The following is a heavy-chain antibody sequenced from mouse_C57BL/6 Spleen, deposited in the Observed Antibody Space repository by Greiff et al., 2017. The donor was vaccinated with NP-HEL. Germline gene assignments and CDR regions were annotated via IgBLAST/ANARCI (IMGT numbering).Heavy chain of an antibody. CDR2: IYPGSGNT. D-gene: IGHD3-2*02. CDR3: ARRVDPQAGDYFDY. Sequence: QVQLQQSGAELVRPGASVKLSCKASGYTFTDYYINWVKQRPGQGLEWIARIYPGSGNTYYNEKFKGKATLTAEKSSSTAYMQLSSLTSEDSAVYFCARRVDPQAGDYFDYWGQGTTLTVSS. J-gene: IGHJ2*01. CDR1: GYTFTDYY. V-gene: IGHV1-76*01.